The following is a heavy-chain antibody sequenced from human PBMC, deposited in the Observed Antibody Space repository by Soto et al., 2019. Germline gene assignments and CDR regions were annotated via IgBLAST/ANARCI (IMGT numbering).Heavy chain of an antibody. CDR1: GGSISSSSYY. D-gene: IGHD6-19*01. J-gene: IGHJ4*02. CDR2: IYYSGST. CDR3: AKAYNSGWSQSAGS. V-gene: IGHV4-39*01. Sequence: PSETLSLTCTVSGGSISSSSYYWGWIRQPPGKGLEWIGSIYYSGSTYYNPSLKSRVTISVDTSKNQFSLKLNSVTAADTAVYFCAKAYNSGWSQSAGSWGQGTLVTVSS.